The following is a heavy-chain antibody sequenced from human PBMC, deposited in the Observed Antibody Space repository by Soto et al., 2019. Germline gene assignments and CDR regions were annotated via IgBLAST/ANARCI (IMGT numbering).Heavy chain of an antibody. CDR1: GFTVSSNY. J-gene: IGHJ5*02. CDR3: ARARSPWGFDP. V-gene: IGHV3-66*01. Sequence: GGSLRLSCAASGFTVSSNYMSWVRQAPGKGLEWVSVIYSGGSTYYADSVKGRFTISRDKSKNTLFLQMNSLRAEDTAVYYCARARSPWGFDPWGQGTLVTVSS. D-gene: IGHD1-26*01. CDR2: IYSGGST.